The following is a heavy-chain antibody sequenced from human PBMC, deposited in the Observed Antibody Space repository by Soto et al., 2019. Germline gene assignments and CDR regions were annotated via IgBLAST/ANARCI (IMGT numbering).Heavy chain of an antibody. CDR2: IYSGGST. Sequence: EVQLVESGGGLVQPGGSLRLSCAASGFTVSSNYMSWVRQAPGKGLAWVSVIYSGGSTYYADSVKGRFTISRDNSKNTLYLQMNSLRAEDTAVYHCARTFSSGWAHDAFDIWGQGTMVTVSS. CDR1: GFTVSSNY. V-gene: IGHV3-66*01. CDR3: ARTFSSGWAHDAFDI. J-gene: IGHJ3*02. D-gene: IGHD6-19*01.